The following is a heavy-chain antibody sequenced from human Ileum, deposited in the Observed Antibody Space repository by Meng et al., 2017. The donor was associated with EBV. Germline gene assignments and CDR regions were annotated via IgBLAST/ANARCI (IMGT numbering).Heavy chain of an antibody. D-gene: IGHD2-15*01. CDR3: ARGGWSLDY. V-gene: IGHV4-59*08. CDR2: IYYSGST. J-gene: IGHJ4*02. Sequence: QVLLQESGPGLVTPSETLSLTSAVSGGSISSYNWSWIRQPPGKGLEWIGYIYYSGSTNYNPSLKSRVTISVDTSKNQFSLNLSSVTAADTAAYYCARGGWSLDYWGQGTLVTVSS. CDR1: GGSISSYN.